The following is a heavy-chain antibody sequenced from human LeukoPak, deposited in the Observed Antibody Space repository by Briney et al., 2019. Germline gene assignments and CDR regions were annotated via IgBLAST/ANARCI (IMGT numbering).Heavy chain of an antibody. CDR3: ARLAYCGGDCYSNDY. Sequence: ASVKVSCKASGYTFTSYYMHWVRQAPGQGLEWMGIINPSGGSTSYAQKFQGRVTMTRDTSTSTVYMELSSLRSEDTAVYYCARLAYCGGDCYSNDYRGQGTLVTVSS. D-gene: IGHD2-21*02. J-gene: IGHJ4*02. CDR1: GYTFTSYY. CDR2: INPSGGST. V-gene: IGHV1-46*01.